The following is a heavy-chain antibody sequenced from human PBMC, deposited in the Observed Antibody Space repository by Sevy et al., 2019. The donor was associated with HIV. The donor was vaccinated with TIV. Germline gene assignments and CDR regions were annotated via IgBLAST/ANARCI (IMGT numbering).Heavy chain of an antibody. V-gene: IGHV4-34*01. J-gene: IGHJ3*02. CDR2: INYSGST. Sequence: SETLSLTCAAYGGSFSGYYWSWIRQPPGKGLEWIGEINYSGSTNYNPSLKSRVTISGSTSKNQSSLKLSSGTAADTAVYYCARHCSSTSCSHAFDIWGQGTMVTVSS. CDR1: GGSFSGYY. CDR3: ARHCSSTSCSHAFDI. D-gene: IGHD2-2*01.